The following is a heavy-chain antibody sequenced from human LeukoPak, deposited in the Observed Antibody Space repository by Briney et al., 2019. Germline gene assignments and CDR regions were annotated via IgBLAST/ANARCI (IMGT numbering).Heavy chain of an antibody. Sequence: SETLSLTCTVSGGSISNYYWSWIRQPPGKALEWIGYIYYTGTTKYKPSLKSRATISLDTSKNQFSLQLTSVTAADTALFFCARGYDIDVWGQGTTVTVSS. V-gene: IGHV4-59*01. CDR2: IYYTGTT. J-gene: IGHJ6*02. CDR3: ARGYDIDV. CDR1: GGSISNYY.